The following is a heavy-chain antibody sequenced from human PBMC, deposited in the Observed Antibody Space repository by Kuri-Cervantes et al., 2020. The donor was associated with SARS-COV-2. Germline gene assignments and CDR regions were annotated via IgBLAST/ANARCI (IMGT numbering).Heavy chain of an antibody. J-gene: IGHJ4*02. Sequence: GESLKISCAASGFTFSSYGMHWVRQAPGKGLEWVAVIWYDGSNKYYADSVKGRSTISRDNSKNTLYLQMNSLRAEDTAVYYCARDHPSGSYYGLVDYWGQGTLVTVSS. D-gene: IGHD1-26*01. V-gene: IGHV3-33*01. CDR1: GFTFSSYG. CDR2: IWYDGSNK. CDR3: ARDHPSGSYYGLVDY.